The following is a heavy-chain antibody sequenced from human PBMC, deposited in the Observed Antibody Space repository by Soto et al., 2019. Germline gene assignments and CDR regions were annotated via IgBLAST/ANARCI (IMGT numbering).Heavy chain of an antibody. Sequence: QVQLVQSGAEVKKPGASVKVSCKASGYTFTGYYMHWVRQAPGQGLEWMGWINPNSGGTNYAQKFQGWVTMTRDTSISTAYMELSRLRSDDTAEYYCARDGGGGSSSGVGDYWGQGTLVTVSS. J-gene: IGHJ4*02. CDR3: ARDGGGGSSSGVGDY. V-gene: IGHV1-2*04. CDR1: GYTFTGYY. D-gene: IGHD6-6*01. CDR2: INPNSGGT.